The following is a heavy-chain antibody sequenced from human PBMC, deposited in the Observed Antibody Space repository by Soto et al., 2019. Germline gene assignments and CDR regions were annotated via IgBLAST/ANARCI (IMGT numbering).Heavy chain of an antibody. CDR3: ARAGVDAARFFDY. J-gene: IGHJ4*02. D-gene: IGHD6-6*01. CDR1: GFTFSSYW. Sequence: GGSLRLSCAASGFTFSSYWMSWVRQAPGKGLKWVANIKQDGSEKYYVDSVKGRFTISRDNAKNSLYLQMNSLRAEDTAVYYCARAGVDAARFFDYWGQGTLFTVSS. CDR2: IKQDGSEK. V-gene: IGHV3-7*01.